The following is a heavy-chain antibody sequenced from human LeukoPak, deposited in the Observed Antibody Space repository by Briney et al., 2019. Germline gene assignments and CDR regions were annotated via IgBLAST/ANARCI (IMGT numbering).Heavy chain of an antibody. D-gene: IGHD3-22*01. J-gene: IGHJ4*02. V-gene: IGHV4-34*01. CDR2: INHSGST. Sequence: PSETLSLTCAVYGGTFSGYYWSWIRQPPGKGLEWIGEINHSGSTNYNPSLKSRVTISVDTSKNQFSLKLSSVTAADTAVYYCARGRRRSSITLIVVVIHDPIYFDYWGQGTLVTVSS. CDR3: ARGRRRSSITLIVVVIHDPIYFDY. CDR1: GGTFSGYY.